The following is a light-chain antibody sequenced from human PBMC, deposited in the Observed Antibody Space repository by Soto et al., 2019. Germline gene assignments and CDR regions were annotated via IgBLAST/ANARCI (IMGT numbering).Light chain of an antibody. V-gene: IGLV1-44*01. CDR3: AAWDDSLNGYV. J-gene: IGLJ1*01. Sequence: QSVLTQPPSASGTPGQRVTISCSGSSSNIGSNTVNWYQQLPGTAPKLLIYSNNQRPSWVPDRFSGSKSGTSASLAISGLQSEYEADYYCAAWDDSLNGYVFGTGTKVTVL. CDR2: SNN. CDR1: SSNIGSNT.